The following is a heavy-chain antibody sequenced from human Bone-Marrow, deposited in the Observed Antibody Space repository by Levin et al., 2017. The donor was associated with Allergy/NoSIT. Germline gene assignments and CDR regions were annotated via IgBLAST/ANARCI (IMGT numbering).Heavy chain of an antibody. CDR3: ARNPLYCSGGSCYFGRFYYYYGMDV. CDR1: GYTFTSYD. D-gene: IGHD2-15*01. Sequence: ASVKVSCKASGYTFTSYDINWVRQATGQGLEWMGWMNPNSGNTGYAQKFQGRVTMTRNTSISTAYMELSSLRSEDTAVYYCARNPLYCSGGSCYFGRFYYYYGMDVWGQGTTVTVSS. V-gene: IGHV1-8*01. CDR2: MNPNSGNT. J-gene: IGHJ6*02.